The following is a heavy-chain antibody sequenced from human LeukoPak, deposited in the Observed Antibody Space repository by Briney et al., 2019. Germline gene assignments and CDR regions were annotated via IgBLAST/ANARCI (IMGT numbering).Heavy chain of an antibody. CDR3: ARGNYDILTGYYHDLGY. V-gene: IGHV3-33*01. Sequence: PGRSLRLSCAASGFTFSSYGMHWVRQAPGKGLEWVAVIWYDGSNKYYADSVKGRFTISRDNSKNTLYLQMNSLRAEDTAVYYCARGNYDILTGYYHDLGYWGQGTLVTVSS. J-gene: IGHJ4*02. CDR1: GFTFSSYG. CDR2: IWYDGSNK. D-gene: IGHD3-9*01.